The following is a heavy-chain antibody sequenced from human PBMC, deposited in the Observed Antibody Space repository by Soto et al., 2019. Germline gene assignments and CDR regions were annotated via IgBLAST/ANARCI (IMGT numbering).Heavy chain of an antibody. Sequence: ASVKVSCKASGGTFSSYAISWVRQAPGQGLEWMGWISANFGTTNYAQKLQGRVTMTTDTSTSTAYMELRSLRSDDTAVYYCARYLYGDYVPYFDYWGQGTLVTVSS. V-gene: IGHV1-18*01. J-gene: IGHJ4*02. CDR2: ISANFGTT. CDR3: ARYLYGDYVPYFDY. CDR1: GGTFSSYA. D-gene: IGHD4-17*01.